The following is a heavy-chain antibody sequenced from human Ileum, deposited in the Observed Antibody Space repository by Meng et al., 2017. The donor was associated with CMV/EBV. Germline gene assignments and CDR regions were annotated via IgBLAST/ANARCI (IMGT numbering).Heavy chain of an antibody. D-gene: IGHD5/OR15-5a*01. J-gene: IGHJ4*02. CDR1: DGSFSAFY. CDR3: ARDSSGVSGTFDS. V-gene: IGHV4-34*01. CDR2: VHPFGST. Sequence: QLWGALLVKPAETLSLTCDVYDGSFSAFYWSWTRQSPGKGVEWIGEVHPFGSTHYNPSLESRAIISVDMSNNQFSLKLNSVTAADTAVYYCARDSSGVSGTFDSWGQGSLVTVSS.